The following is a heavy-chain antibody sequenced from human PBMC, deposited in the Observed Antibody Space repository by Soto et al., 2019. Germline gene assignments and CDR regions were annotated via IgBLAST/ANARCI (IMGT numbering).Heavy chain of an antibody. CDR3: ARRAFGSSRAFDI. CDR2: ISDSGGLT. V-gene: IGHV3-23*01. Sequence: GGSLRLSCAASGFAFSSYPMSWVRQAPEKGLEWVSGISDSGGLTYNADSVKARFTISRDNSKNTLYLQMNSLRAEDTAVYYCARRAFGSSRAFDIWGQGTVVTVSS. J-gene: IGHJ3*02. CDR1: GFAFSSYP. D-gene: IGHD6-6*01.